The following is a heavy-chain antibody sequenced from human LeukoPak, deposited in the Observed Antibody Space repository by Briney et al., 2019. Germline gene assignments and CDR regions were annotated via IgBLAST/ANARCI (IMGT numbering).Heavy chain of an antibody. V-gene: IGHV3-23*01. CDR2: VSSTGGTT. Sequence: GGSLRLSCAASGFTFSNYAMSWVRQAPGKGLEWVSSVSSTGGTTYYADSVKGRFTISRDNSKNMLYLQINSLRAEDTAVYYCAKGSNWNYLYYFDCWGQGTLVTVSS. CDR3: AKGSNWNYLYYFDC. CDR1: GFTFSNYA. J-gene: IGHJ4*02. D-gene: IGHD1-7*01.